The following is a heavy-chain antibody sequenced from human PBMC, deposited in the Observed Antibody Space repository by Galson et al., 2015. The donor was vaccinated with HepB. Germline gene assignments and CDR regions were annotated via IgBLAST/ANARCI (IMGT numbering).Heavy chain of an antibody. CDR3: ARNSRTDFDS. Sequence: SLRLSCAASGFTLSSSWMHWVRQAPGKGLMWVSRITSDGRSTAYADSVKGRFTISRDNAKNTLYLQMISLGAEDTAVYYCARNSRTDFDSWGQGTLVTVSS. D-gene: IGHD2/OR15-2a*01. CDR2: ITSDGRST. CDR1: GFTLSSSW. J-gene: IGHJ4*02. V-gene: IGHV3-74*01.